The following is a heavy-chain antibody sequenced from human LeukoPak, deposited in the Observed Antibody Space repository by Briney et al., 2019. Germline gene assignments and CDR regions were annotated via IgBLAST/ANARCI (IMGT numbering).Heavy chain of an antibody. J-gene: IGHJ4*02. CDR3: ASPEYSSSC. V-gene: IGHV4-4*02. CDR1: GGSISSSNW. Sequence: SSETLSLTCAVSGGSISSSNWWSWARQPPGKGLEWIGEIYHSGSTNYNPSLKSRVTISVDKSKNQFSLKLSSVTAADTAVYYGASPEYSSSCWGQGTLVTVSS. CDR2: IYHSGST. D-gene: IGHD6-6*01.